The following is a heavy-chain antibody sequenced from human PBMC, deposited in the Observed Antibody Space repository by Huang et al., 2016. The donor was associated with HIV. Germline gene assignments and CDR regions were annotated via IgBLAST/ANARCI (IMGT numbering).Heavy chain of an antibody. Sequence: QITLKESGPTLMKPTQTLTLTCTFSGFSVSDSGMAVAWIRQPPGKALEWLARIYWDDDNRYSPSLRNRLTIAKDIYKNQVVLRMTDLDPADTATYYCLPGRGGYYPYWGQGTLVTVSS. CDR1: GFSVSDSGMA. J-gene: IGHJ4*02. CDR2: IYWDDDN. D-gene: IGHD3-3*01. CDR3: LPGRGGYYPY. V-gene: IGHV2-5*02.